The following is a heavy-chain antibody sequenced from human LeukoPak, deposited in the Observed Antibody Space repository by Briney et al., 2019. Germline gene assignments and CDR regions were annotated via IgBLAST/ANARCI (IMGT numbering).Heavy chain of an antibody. D-gene: IGHD1-26*01. J-gene: IGHJ4*02. CDR2: ISAYNGNT. V-gene: IGHV1-18*01. CDR1: GYTFTSYG. CDR3: TKRGAEVGETVAPGDY. Sequence: ASVKVSCKASGYTFTSYGISWVRQAPGQGLEWMGWISAYNGNTNYAQKLQGRVTMTTDTSTSTAYMELRSLRSDDTAVYYCTKRGAEVGETVAPGDYWGQGTLLTVSS.